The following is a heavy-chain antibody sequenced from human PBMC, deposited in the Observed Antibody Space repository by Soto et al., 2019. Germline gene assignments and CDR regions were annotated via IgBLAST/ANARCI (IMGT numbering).Heavy chain of an antibody. D-gene: IGHD3-10*01. Sequence: ASVKVSCKASGYTFTTYHIHWVRQAPGRGLEWMGIINPSGGGTNYAQRFQGRVTMTTDTSTSTVNMELNNLRSEDTAVYYCARAPLWGMDVWGQGTTVTVSS. CDR3: ARAPLWGMDV. J-gene: IGHJ6*02. CDR2: INPSGGGT. V-gene: IGHV1-46*01. CDR1: GYTFTTYH.